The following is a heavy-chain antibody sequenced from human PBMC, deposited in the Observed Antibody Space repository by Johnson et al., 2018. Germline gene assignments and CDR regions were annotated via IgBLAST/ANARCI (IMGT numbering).Heavy chain of an antibody. D-gene: IGHD6-13*01. J-gene: IGHJ3*02. CDR2: ISSCGSTI. CDR1: GFTFSDYY. CDR3: AMDSCAYSSSCQKVAFDI. V-gene: IGHV3-11*01. Sequence: QVQLVESGGGLVKPGGSXRLSCAASGFTFSDYYMSWIRQAPGKGLEWVSYISSCGSTIYYADAVKGRFTISRDNAKNSLYLQMNSLRDEDTGVYYCAMDSCAYSSSCQKVAFDIWGQGTMVTVSS.